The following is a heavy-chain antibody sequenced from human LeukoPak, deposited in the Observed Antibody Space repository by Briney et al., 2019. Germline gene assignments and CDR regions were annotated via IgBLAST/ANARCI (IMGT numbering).Heavy chain of an antibody. V-gene: IGHV3-9*01. CDR3: AKDIVDRGDYYAFDI. D-gene: IGHD4-17*01. CDR1: GFTFDDYA. J-gene: IGHJ3*02. Sequence: GGSLRLSCAASGFTFDDYAMHWVRQAPGKGLEWVSGISWNSGSIGYADSVKGRFTISRDNAKNSLYLQMNSLRAEDTALYYCAKDIVDRGDYYAFDIWGQGTMVTVSS. CDR2: ISWNSGSI.